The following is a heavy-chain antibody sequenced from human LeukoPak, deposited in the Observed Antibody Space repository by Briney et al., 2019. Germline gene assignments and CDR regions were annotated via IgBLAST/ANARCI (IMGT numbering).Heavy chain of an antibody. V-gene: IGHV4-34*01. CDR1: VGSFSGYY. CDR2: INHSGST. J-gene: IGHJ5*02. CDR3: ARGLVDGAGSYYNGWFDP. Sequence: SETLSLTCAVYVGSFSGYYWTWIRQPPGKGLEWIGEINHSGSTNYNPSLKSRVTISLDTSKNQFSLKLNSVTAADTAVYYCARGLVDGAGSYYNGWFDPWGQGTLVTVSS. D-gene: IGHD3-10*01.